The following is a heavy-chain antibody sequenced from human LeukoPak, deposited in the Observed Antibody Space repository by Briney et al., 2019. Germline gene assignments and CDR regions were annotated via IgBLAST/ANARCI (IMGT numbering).Heavy chain of an antibody. Sequence: SETLSLTCTVSGGSISSYYWSWIRQPPGKGLEWIGYIYYSGSTNYNPSLKSRVTISVDTSKNQFSLKLSSVTAADTAVYYCVRLWLRWGIDYWGQGSLVSVSS. V-gene: IGHV4-59*08. CDR1: GGSISSYY. CDR2: IYYSGST. D-gene: IGHD5-12*01. CDR3: VRLWLRWGIDY. J-gene: IGHJ4*02.